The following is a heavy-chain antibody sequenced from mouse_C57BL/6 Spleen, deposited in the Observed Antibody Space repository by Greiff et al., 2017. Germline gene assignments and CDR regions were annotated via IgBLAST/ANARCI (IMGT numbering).Heavy chain of an antibody. D-gene: IGHD4-1*01. CDR3: AREDNWIDY. CDR1: GYTFTSYG. V-gene: IGHV1-81*01. J-gene: IGHJ2*01. Sequence: QVQLKQSGAELARPGASVKLSCKASGYTFTSYGISWVKQRTGQGLEWIGEIYPRSGNTYYNEKFKGKATLTADKSSSTAYMELRSLTSEDSAVYFCAREDNWIDYWGQGTTLTVSS. CDR2: IYPRSGNT.